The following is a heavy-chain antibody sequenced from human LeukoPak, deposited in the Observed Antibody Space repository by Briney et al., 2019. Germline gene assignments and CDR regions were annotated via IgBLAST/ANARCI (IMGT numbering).Heavy chain of an antibody. CDR1: GFTFSSYA. J-gene: IGHJ4*02. V-gene: IGHV3-30-3*01. Sequence: GGSLRLSCAASGFTFSSYAMHWVRQAPGKGLEWVAVISYDGSNKYYADSVKGRFTISRDNSKNTLYLQMNSLRAEDTAVYYCARDPSYDFWSGYPAVWGQGTLVTVSS. CDR3: ARDPSYDFWSGYPAV. D-gene: IGHD3-3*01. CDR2: ISYDGSNK.